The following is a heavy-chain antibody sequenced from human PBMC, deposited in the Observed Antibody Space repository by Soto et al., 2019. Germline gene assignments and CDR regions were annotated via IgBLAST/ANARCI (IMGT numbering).Heavy chain of an antibody. V-gene: IGHV1-46*01. CDR3: ARGGRSSAPLGYYYYGMDV. D-gene: IGHD3-10*01. Sequence: ASVKVSCKASGYTFTSYYMHWVRQAPGQGLEWMGIINPSGGSTSYAQKFKGRVTMTRDTSTSTVYMKLSSLRSEDTAVYYCARGGRSSAPLGYYYYGMDVWGQGTTVTVSS. J-gene: IGHJ6*02. CDR2: INPSGGST. CDR1: GYTFTSYY.